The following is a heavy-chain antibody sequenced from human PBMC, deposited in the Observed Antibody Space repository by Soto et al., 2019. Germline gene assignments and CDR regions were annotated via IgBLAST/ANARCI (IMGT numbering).Heavy chain of an antibody. CDR3: ARGGDWQFDY. J-gene: IGHJ4*02. CDR2: IHHSGRT. Sequence: QVQLQESGPGLVKPSGTLSLTCAVSGDSISSDKWWSWVRQPPGKGLEWIGEIHHSGRTNYNPSLKRQVPILVEKSKNQVSLELSSMTAADTAVYYCARGGDWQFDYWGQGTLVTVSS. V-gene: IGHV4-4*02. CDR1: GDSISSDKW. D-gene: IGHD2-21*02.